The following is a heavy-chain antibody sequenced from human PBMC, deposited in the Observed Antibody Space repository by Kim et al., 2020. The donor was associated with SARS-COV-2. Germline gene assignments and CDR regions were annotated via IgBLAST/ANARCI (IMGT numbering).Heavy chain of an antibody. D-gene: IGHD5-18*01. J-gene: IGHJ4*02. Sequence: SETLSLTFAVYGGSFSGYYWSWIRQPPGKGLEWIGEINHSGSTNYNPSLKSRVTISVDTSKNQFSLKLSSVTAADTAVYYCARAYSYGALDYWGQGTLVTVSS. CDR2: INHSGST. V-gene: IGHV4-34*01. CDR3: ARAYSYGALDY. CDR1: GGSFSGYY.